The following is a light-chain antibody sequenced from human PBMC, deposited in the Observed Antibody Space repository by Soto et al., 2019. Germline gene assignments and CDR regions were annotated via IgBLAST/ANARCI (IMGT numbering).Light chain of an antibody. Sequence: IVMTQSPTTLSVSPGDRATLSCRASQSVSTNLAWYQHKPGQAPRLLIYGASSRATGIPARFSGSGSGTEFTLTISSLQSEDFAVYYCQQYDNWPPWTFGQGTKVEIK. CDR2: GAS. CDR1: QSVSTN. J-gene: IGKJ1*01. CDR3: QQYDNWPPWT. V-gene: IGKV3-15*01.